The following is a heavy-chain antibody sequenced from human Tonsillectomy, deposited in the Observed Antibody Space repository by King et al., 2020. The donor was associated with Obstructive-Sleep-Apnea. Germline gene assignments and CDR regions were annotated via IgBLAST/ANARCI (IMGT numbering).Heavy chain of an antibody. CDR1: GYSISNGYY. Sequence: VQLQESGPGLVKPSETLSLTCTVSGYSISNGYYWGWIRQPPGKGLQWLGSIYYSGSTYYNPSLKSRVTISVDTSKNQFSLRLSSVTAADTAVYYCAGDIQPAATLNFDYWGQGTLVTVSS. CDR2: IYYSGST. CDR3: AGDIQPAATLNFDY. J-gene: IGHJ4*02. V-gene: IGHV4-38-2*02. D-gene: IGHD2-2*01.